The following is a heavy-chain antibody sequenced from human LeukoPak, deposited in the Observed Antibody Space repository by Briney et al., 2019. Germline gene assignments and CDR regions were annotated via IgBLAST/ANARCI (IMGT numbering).Heavy chain of an antibody. V-gene: IGHV1-69*13. CDR1: GYTFTSYA. CDR3: ASDRSGRGYSYGYGGFGY. J-gene: IGHJ4*02. D-gene: IGHD5-18*01. Sequence: ASVKVSCKASGYTFTSYAISWVRQAPGQGLEWMGGIIPIFGTANYAQKFQGRVTITADESTSTAYMELSSLRSEDTAVYYCASDRSGRGYSYGYGGFGYWGQGTLVTVSS. CDR2: IIPIFGTA.